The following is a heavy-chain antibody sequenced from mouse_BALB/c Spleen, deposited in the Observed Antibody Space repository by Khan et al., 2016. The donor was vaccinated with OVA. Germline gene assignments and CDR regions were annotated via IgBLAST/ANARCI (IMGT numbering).Heavy chain of an antibody. V-gene: IGHV5-12-2*01. D-gene: IGHD2-5*01. CDR2: ISNGGGST. CDR1: GFTFSSYI. CDR3: ARQSNYVSFDY. J-gene: IGHJ2*01. Sequence: EVELVESGGGLVQPGGSLKLSCSASGFTFSSYIMSWVRQSPENRLEWVAYISNGGGSTYYLDTIKGRFTITIHTAKNTPYLQMSSLKDEDTAMYYCARQSNYVSFDYWGQGTTLTVSS.